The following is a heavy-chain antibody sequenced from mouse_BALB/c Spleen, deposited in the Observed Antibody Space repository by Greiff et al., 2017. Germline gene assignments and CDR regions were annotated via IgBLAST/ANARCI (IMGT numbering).Heavy chain of an antibody. CDR2: ISSGSSTI. CDR3: ARNIPRSYGYGYYFDY. D-gene: IGHD2-2*01. CDR1: GFTFSSFG. Sequence: EVHLVESGGGLVQPGGSRKLSCAASGFTFSSFGMHWVRQAPEKGLEWVAYISSGSSTIYYADTVKGRFTISRDNPKNTLFLQMTSLRSEDTAMYYCARNIPRSYGYGYYFDYWGQGTTLTVSS. V-gene: IGHV5-17*02. J-gene: IGHJ2*01.